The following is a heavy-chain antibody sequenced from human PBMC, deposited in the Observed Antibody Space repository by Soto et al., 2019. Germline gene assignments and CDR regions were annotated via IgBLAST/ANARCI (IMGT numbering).Heavy chain of an antibody. Sequence: GGSPRLSCAASGFTFSSYGMHWVRQAPGKGLEWVAVIWYDGSNKYYADSVKGRFTISRDNSKNTLYLQMNSLRAEDTAVYYCAREFGGIAAAGLFDYWGQGTLVTVSS. J-gene: IGHJ4*02. CDR2: IWYDGSNK. CDR1: GFTFSSYG. V-gene: IGHV3-33*01. D-gene: IGHD6-13*01. CDR3: AREFGGIAAAGLFDY.